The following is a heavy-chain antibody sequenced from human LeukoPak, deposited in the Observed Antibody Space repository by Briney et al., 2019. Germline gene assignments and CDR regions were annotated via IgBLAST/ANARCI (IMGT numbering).Heavy chain of an antibody. CDR3: AREVPENFNFDY. D-gene: IGHD2/OR15-2a*01. J-gene: IGHJ4*02. Sequence: ASVTVSCKASGYTFTSYYTHWVRQAPGQGLEWMGIIKPSGGSTLYAQKFQGRVTVTSDMSTSTVYVELSSLRSEDTAVYYCAREVPENFNFDYWGQGTLVTVSS. V-gene: IGHV1-46*01. CDR1: GYTFTSYY. CDR2: IKPSGGST.